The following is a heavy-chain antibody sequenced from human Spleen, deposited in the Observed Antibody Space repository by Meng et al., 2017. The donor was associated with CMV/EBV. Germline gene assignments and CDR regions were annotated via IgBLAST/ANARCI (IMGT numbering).Heavy chain of an antibody. CDR1: GFTFSDYY. Sequence: GGSLRLSCAASGFTFSDYYMSWIRQAPGKGLEWVSYISSSGSTIYYADSVKGRFTISRDNAKNPLYLQMNSLRAEDTAVYYCARGHVQRSSYYWFDPWGQGTLVTVSS. V-gene: IGHV3-11*01. D-gene: IGHD3-10*01. CDR2: ISSSGSTI. J-gene: IGHJ5*02. CDR3: ARGHVQRSSYYWFDP.